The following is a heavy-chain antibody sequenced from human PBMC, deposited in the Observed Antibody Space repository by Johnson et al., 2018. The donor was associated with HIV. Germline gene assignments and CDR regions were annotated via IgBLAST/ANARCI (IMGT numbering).Heavy chain of an antibody. J-gene: IGHJ3*02. V-gene: IGHV3-7*01. CDR2: IKQDGSEK. Sequence: VQLVESGGGLVQPGGSLRVSCAVSGITFSNAWMSWVRQAPGKGLEWVANIKQDGSEKYYVDSVKVRFTISRDNAENSLYLQMNSLRAEDTAVYYCARGQLQRPGSVNDAFDIWGQGTMVTVSS. D-gene: IGHD1-1*01. CDR3: ARGQLQRPGSVNDAFDI. CDR1: GITFSNAW.